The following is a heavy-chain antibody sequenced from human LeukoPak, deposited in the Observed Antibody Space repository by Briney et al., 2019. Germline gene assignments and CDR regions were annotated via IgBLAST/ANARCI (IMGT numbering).Heavy chain of an antibody. D-gene: IGHD3-3*01. CDR1: GYTFTNYY. V-gene: IGHV1-46*01. CDR3: ARDRGFWSGPYYFDY. CDR2: INPSGGST. Sequence: GASVKVSCKASGYTFTNYYMHWVRRAPGQGLEWMGIINPSGGSTSYAQKFQGRVTMTRDTSTSTVYMELSSLRSEDTAVYYCARDRGFWSGPYYFDYWGQGTLVTVSS. J-gene: IGHJ4*02.